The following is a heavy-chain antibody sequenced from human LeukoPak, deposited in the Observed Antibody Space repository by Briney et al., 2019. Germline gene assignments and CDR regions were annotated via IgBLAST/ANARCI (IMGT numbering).Heavy chain of an antibody. V-gene: IGHV1-69*05. CDR2: NIPIFGTA. Sequence: SVKVSCKASGGTFSSYAISWVRQAPGQGLEWMGGNIPIFGTANYAQKFQGRVTITTDESTSTAYMELSTLRADDTAVYYCARERPPGDSSNWFLEGYFDIWGQGTLVTVSS. D-gene: IGHD6-13*01. CDR1: GGTFSSYA. CDR3: ARERPPGDSSNWFLEGYFDI. J-gene: IGHJ4*02.